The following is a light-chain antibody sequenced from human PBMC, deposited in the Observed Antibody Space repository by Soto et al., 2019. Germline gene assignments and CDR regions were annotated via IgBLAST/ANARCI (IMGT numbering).Light chain of an antibody. Sequence: QSVLTQPASVSGSPGQSITISCTGTSSDVGGYNYVSWYQQHPGKAPKLVIYEVSNRPSGVSNRFSGSKSGNTASLTISGLQAEDEDDYYCSSSTSSSTVFGTGTKVTVL. J-gene: IGLJ1*01. CDR1: SSDVGGYNY. CDR3: SSSTSSSTV. V-gene: IGLV2-14*01. CDR2: EVS.